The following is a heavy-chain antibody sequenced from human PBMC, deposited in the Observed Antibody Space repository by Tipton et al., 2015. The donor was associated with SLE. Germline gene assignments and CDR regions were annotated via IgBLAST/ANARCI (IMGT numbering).Heavy chain of an antibody. CDR1: GFTFSSYG. Sequence: SLRLSCAASGFTFSSYGMHWVRQAPGKGLEWVAFIRYDGSNKYYADSVKGQFTISRDNSKNTLYLQMNSLRAEDTAVYYCAKIGGKVGAPGYFQPWGQGPLVPVSS. CDR3: AKIGGKVGAPGYFQP. V-gene: IGHV3-30*02. J-gene: IGHJ1*01. D-gene: IGHD1-26*01. CDR2: IRYDGSNK.